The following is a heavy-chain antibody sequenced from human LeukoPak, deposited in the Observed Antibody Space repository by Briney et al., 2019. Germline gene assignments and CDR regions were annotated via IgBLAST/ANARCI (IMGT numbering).Heavy chain of an antibody. CDR1: GFTFSTFN. D-gene: IGHD2-21*01. Sequence: TGGSLRLSCAASGFTFSTFNMHWVRQAPGKGLEWVSAISGSGGSTYYADSVKDRFTISRDNSKNTLYLQMNSLRAEDTAVYYCAKFLPTHIVVANYYFDYWGQGTLVTVSS. J-gene: IGHJ4*02. CDR2: ISGSGGST. V-gene: IGHV3-23*01. CDR3: AKFLPTHIVVANYYFDY.